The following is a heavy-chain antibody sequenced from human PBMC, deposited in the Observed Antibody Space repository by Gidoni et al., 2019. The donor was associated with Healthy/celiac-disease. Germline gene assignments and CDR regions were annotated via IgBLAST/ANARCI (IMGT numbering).Heavy chain of an antibody. Sequence: QLQLQESGPGLVKPSETLSLTCTVSGGSISSSSYYWGWIRQPPGKGLEWIGSIYYSGSTYYNPSLKSRVTISVDTSKNQFSLKLSSVTAADTAVYYCAREIAAGGFDWFDPWGQGTLVTVSS. CDR3: AREIAAGGFDWFDP. D-gene: IGHD6-13*01. J-gene: IGHJ5*02. CDR1: GGSISSSSYY. V-gene: IGHV4-39*02. CDR2: IYYSGST.